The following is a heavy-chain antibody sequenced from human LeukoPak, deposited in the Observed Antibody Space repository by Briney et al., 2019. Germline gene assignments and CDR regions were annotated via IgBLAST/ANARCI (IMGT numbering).Heavy chain of an antibody. V-gene: IGHV3-13*01. CDR1: GFTFSSYD. D-gene: IGHD6-19*01. Sequence: PGGSLRLSCAASGFTFSSYDMHWVRQATGKGLEWASAIGTAGDTYYPGSVKGRSTISRENAKNSLYLQMNSLRARDTAVYYCARGLGSGSLPNPFDYWGQGTLVTVSS. CDR2: IGTAGDT. CDR3: ARGLGSGSLPNPFDY. J-gene: IGHJ4*02.